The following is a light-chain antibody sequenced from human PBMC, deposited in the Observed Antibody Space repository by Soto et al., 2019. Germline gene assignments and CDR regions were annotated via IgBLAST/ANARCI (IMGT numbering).Light chain of an antibody. V-gene: IGKV3-20*01. CDR2: GAS. CDR3: QQYGSSALT. J-gene: IGKJ4*01. CDR1: QSVSSIY. Sequence: EIVLTQSPGTLSLSPGDRATLSCRASQSVSSIYLAWYQQKPGQAPRLLSYGASSSATGIPDRLSGSGPGTDFTLTISRLEPEEFAVYYCQQYGSSALTFGGGTKVDMK.